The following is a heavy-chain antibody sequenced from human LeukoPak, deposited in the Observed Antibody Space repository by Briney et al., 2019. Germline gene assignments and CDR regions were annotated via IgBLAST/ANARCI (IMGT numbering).Heavy chain of an antibody. D-gene: IGHD2/OR15-2a*01. CDR3: AKEVVTTRYNFDY. J-gene: IGHJ4*02. CDR2: ISHDGSES. Sequence: QTGGALLLSCAAPGFTFSSHGMHWVRQAPGKGLEWVAIISHDGSESYYADAVKGRFTISRDNSKNTLYLQMNSVRAEDMGVYYCAKEVVTTRYNFDYWGQGTLVTVSS. V-gene: IGHV3-30*18. CDR1: GFTFSSHG.